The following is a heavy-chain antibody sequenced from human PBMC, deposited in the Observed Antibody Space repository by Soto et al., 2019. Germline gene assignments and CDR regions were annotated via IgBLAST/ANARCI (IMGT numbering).Heavy chain of an antibody. CDR3: SRVVFQTSAGAGTKARWFDP. Sequence: SQTLSLTCAISGDSVSSNSAAWNWIRQSPSRGLEWLGRTYYRSKWYNDYAVSVKSRITINPDTSKNQFSLQLNSVTPEDTAVYYFSRVVFQTSAGAGTKARWFDPWGKETLVTVP. CDR2: TYYRSKWYN. D-gene: IGHD6-19*01. V-gene: IGHV6-1*01. CDR1: GDSVSSNSAA. J-gene: IGHJ5*02.